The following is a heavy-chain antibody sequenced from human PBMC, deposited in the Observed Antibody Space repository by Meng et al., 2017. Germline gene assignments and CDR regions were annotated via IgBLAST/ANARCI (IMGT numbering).Heavy chain of an antibody. V-gene: IGHV3-11*01. J-gene: IGHJ4*02. CDR2: ISSSGSTI. Sequence: GESLKISCAASGFTFSDYYMSWIRQAPGKGLEWVSYISSSGSTIYYADSVEGRFTISRDNAKNSLYLQMNSLRAEDTAVYYCASLHYYDSSGYPNWGQGTLVTVSS. CDR3: ASLHYYDSSGYPN. D-gene: IGHD3-22*01. CDR1: GFTFSDYY.